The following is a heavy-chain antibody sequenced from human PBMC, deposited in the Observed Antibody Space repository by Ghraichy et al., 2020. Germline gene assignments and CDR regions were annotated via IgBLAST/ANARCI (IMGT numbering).Heavy chain of an antibody. CDR3: ARARMMYYDSSGYYLPYYYSGMDV. CDR1: GGSISSGGYY. J-gene: IGHJ6*02. CDR2: SYYSGST. V-gene: IGHV4-31*01. D-gene: IGHD3-22*01. Sequence: TLSLTCTVSGGSISSGGYYWSWIRQHPGKGLEWIGYSYYSGSTYYNPSLKSLVTISVDTSKNQFSLKLSSVTAADTAVYYCARARMMYYDSSGYYLPYYYSGMDVWGQGTTVTVSS.